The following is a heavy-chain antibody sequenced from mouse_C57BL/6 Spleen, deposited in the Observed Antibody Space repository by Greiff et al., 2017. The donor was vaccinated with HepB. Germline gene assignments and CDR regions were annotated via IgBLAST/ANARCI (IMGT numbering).Heavy chain of an antibody. J-gene: IGHJ2*01. CDR3: ARRSSSDFDY. D-gene: IGHD1-1*01. CDR1: GYTFTSYW. Sequence: QVQLQQPGAELVRPGSSVKLSCKASGYTFTSYWMDWVKQRPGQGLEWIGNIYPSDSETHYNQQFKDKATLTVDKSSSTASSQLSSLTSEDSAVYYCARRSSSDFDYWGQGTTLTVSS. CDR2: IYPSDSET. V-gene: IGHV1-61*01.